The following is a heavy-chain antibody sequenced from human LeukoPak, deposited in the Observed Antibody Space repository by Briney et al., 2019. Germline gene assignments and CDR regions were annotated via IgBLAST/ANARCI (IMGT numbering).Heavy chain of an antibody. V-gene: IGHV3-9*01. D-gene: IGHD3-22*01. CDR2: ISWSSGTI. CDR3: GRALQDYYYDTTGYYGLGY. J-gene: IGHJ4*02. Sequence: PGRSLRLSCAASGFTFADYAMHWVRQAPGKGLEWVSGISWSSGTIGYADSVKGRFTISRDDVKNSLYLQMNSLRAEDTALYYCGRALQDYYYDTTGYYGLGYWGQGTLVTVPS. CDR1: GFTFADYA.